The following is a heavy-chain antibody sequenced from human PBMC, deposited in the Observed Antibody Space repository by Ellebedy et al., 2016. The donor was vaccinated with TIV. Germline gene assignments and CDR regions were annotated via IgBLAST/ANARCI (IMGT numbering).Heavy chain of an antibody. CDR3: ARDYYDSSGYSPGLNY. CDR2: IIPIFGTA. J-gene: IGHJ4*02. CDR1: GGTFSSYA. Sequence: SVKVSXXASGGTFSSYAISWVRQAPGQGLEWMGGIIPIFGTANYAQKFQGRVTITADESTSTAYMELSSLRSEDTAVYYCARDYYDSSGYSPGLNYWGQGTLVTVSS. V-gene: IGHV1-69*13. D-gene: IGHD3-22*01.